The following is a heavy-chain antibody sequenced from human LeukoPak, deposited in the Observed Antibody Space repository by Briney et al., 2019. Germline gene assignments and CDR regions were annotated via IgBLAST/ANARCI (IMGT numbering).Heavy chain of an antibody. D-gene: IGHD3-22*01. V-gene: IGHV4-34*01. CDR3: ARATYYYDSSGYRGGYYFDY. J-gene: IGHJ4*02. Sequence: KPSESLSLTCAYGGSFRGYYWSWIRQPPGKGLEWIGEINHSVSTNYNPSLKSAGTISVDTSKNQFSLKLSSVTAADTAVYYCARATYYYDSSGYRGGYYFDYWGQGTLVTVSS. CDR2: INHSVST. CDR1: GGSFRGYY.